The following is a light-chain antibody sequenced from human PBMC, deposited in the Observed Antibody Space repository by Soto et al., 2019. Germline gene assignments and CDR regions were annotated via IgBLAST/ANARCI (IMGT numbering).Light chain of an antibody. J-gene: IGKJ4*01. Sequence: DIQMTQSPSSLSASVGDRVTITCRASQSISSYLHWYQQKPGKAPNLLIYSASSLQSGVPSRFSGSGSGTDFTLTISSLQPEDFATYYCQHSYSLPLTFGVGTKVEIK. V-gene: IGKV1-39*01. CDR1: QSISSY. CDR3: QHSYSLPLT. CDR2: SAS.